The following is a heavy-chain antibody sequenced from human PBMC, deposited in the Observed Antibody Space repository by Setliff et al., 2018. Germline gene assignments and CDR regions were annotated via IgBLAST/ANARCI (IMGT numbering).Heavy chain of an antibody. J-gene: IGHJ4*02. CDR1: GASIRHTSYF. Sequence: PSETLSLTCTVSGASIRHTSYFWTWVRQPAGKGLEWIGHIYITGTPGVNPSLESRVAMSIDKSRNQFSLNLQSVTVAYTAVYYWTRLYYGSRALYFDVWGKGNPVTVSS. D-gene: IGHD3-10*01. CDR3: TRLYYGSRALYFDV. V-gene: IGHV4-4*07. CDR2: IYITGTP.